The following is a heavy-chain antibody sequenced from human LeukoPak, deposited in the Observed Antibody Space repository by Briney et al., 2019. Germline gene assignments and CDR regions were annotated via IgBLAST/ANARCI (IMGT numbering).Heavy chain of an antibody. CDR2: ISWDGGST. CDR1: GFTFGGYA. J-gene: IGHJ4*02. V-gene: IGHV3-43D*03. D-gene: IGHD3-10*01. CDR3: AKDISRYGSGSYSGVDY. Sequence: GGSLRLSCAASGFTFGGYAMHWVRQAPGKGLEWVSLISWDGGSTYYADSVKGRFTISRDNSKNYLYLQMNSLRAEDTALYYCAKDISRYGSGSYSGVDYWGQGTLVTVSS.